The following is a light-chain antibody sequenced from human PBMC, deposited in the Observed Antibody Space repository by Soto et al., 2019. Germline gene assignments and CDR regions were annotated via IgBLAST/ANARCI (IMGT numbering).Light chain of an antibody. Sequence: EIVMTQSPSSLSVSPGERATLSCRASQSVTANLAWYQQKPGQAPRLLIYRTSSRATGIPDRFSGSGSGTDFTLTISRLEPEDFAVYFCQQYGSAPLTFGGGTKVEIK. V-gene: IGKV3-20*01. J-gene: IGKJ4*01. CDR3: QQYGSAPLT. CDR1: QSVTA. CDR2: RTS.